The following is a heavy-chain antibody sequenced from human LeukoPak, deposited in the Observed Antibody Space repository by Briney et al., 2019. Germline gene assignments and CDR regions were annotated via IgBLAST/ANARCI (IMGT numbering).Heavy chain of an antibody. CDR1: GFTFSSYS. D-gene: IGHD1-1*01. Sequence: PGGSLRLSRGASGFTFSSYSMSWVRQAPGRGLEWVSYISRGSGTIYYADSVKGRFTISRDNAKNSLYLQMNSLRAEDTAVYYCARDSVQDSYYYYMDVWGKGTTVTVSS. V-gene: IGHV3-48*01. J-gene: IGHJ6*03. CDR3: ARDSVQDSYYYYMDV. CDR2: ISRGSGTI.